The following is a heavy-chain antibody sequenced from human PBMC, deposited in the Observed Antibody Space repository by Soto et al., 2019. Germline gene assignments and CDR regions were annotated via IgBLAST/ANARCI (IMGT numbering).Heavy chain of an antibody. CDR3: ARLIQRFLETGWFDP. CDR2: IYYSGST. CDR1: GGSISSGDYY. J-gene: IGHJ5*02. V-gene: IGHV4-30-4*01. D-gene: IGHD3-3*01. Sequence: SETLSLTCTVSGGSISSGDYYWSRIRQPPGKGLEWIGYIYYSGSTYYNPSLKSRVTISVDTSKNQFSLKLSSVTAADTAVYYCARLIQRFLETGWFDPWGQGTLVT.